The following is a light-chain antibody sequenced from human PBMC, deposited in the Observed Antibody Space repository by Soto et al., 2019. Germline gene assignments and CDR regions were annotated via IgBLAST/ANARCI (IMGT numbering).Light chain of an antibody. CDR3: QQYNNWPPT. CDR2: CAS. V-gene: IGKV3-15*01. J-gene: IGKJ5*01. CDR1: QIVSSN. Sequence: EIVMTQSPAPLSVSQGERATLSCRASQIVSSNLAGYQQKPGQAPRLLIYCASTRATGIPARFSGSGSGTEFTLTISSLQSEDFAVYYCQQYNNWPPTFGQGTRLEIK.